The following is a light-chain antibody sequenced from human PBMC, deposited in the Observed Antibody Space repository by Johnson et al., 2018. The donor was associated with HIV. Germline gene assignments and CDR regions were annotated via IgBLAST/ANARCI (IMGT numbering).Light chain of an antibody. CDR1: SSNIGNNY. V-gene: IGLV1-51*02. Sequence: SVLTQPPSVSAAPGQKVTISCSGSSSNIGNNYVSWYQQLPGTAPKLLIYENNKRPSGIPDRFSGSKSGTSATLGITGLQTGDEADYYCGTWDSSLSAIFVLGTGTEVTVL. CDR3: GTWDSSLSAIFV. CDR2: ENN. J-gene: IGLJ1*01.